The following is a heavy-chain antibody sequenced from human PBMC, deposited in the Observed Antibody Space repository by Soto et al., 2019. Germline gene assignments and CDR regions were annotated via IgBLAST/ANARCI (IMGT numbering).Heavy chain of an antibody. CDR2: VHGGGST. D-gene: IGHD3-16*01. V-gene: IGHV3-53*01. CDR3: AGRLTTAASLDY. Sequence: ETLSLTCTVSGGSVSSNSYSWDWIRQAAGKGLELVSFVHGGGSTSYADSVKGRFTISRDNSKNTLYLQMDSLRAEDTAIYYCAGRLTTAASLDYWGRGTLVTVSS. J-gene: IGHJ4*02. CDR1: GGSVSSNSYS.